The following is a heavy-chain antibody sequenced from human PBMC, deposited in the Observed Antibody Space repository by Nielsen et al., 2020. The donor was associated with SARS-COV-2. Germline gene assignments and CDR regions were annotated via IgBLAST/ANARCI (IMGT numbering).Heavy chain of an antibody. D-gene: IGHD1-7*01. J-gene: IGHJ6*02. V-gene: IGHV4-39*01. CDR3: ARLELRNLYYYYGMDV. CDR2: IYYSGST. Sequence: SETLSLTCTVSGGSISSSSYYWGWIRQSPGKGLEWIGSIYYSGSTYYNPSLKSRVTISVDTSKNQFSLKLSSVTAADTAVYYCARLELRNLYYYYGMDVWGQGTTVTVSS. CDR1: GGSISSSSYY.